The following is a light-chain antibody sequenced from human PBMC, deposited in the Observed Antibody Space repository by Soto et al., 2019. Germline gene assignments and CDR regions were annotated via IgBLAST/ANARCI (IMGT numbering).Light chain of an antibody. Sequence: QSVLTQPPSASGTPGQRISISCSGASSNIGSNFVYWYQQLPGTAPKLLIYRNNQRPSGVPDRFSGSKSGTSASLAISGLRPEDEVDYYCAAWDDSLSGVVFGGGTKLTVL. CDR2: RNN. CDR1: SSNIGSNF. CDR3: AAWDDSLSGVV. V-gene: IGLV1-47*01. J-gene: IGLJ3*02.